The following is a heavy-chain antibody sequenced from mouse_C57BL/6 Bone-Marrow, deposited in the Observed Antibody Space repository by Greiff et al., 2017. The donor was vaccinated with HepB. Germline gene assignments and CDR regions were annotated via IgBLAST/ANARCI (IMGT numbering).Heavy chain of an antibody. Sequence: VQLKESGGGLVKPGGSLKLSCAASGFTFSDYGMHWVRQAPEKGLEWVAYISSGSSTIYYADTVKGRFTISRDNAKNTLFLQMTSLRSEDTAMYYCARRYGSSLSWFAYWGQGTLVTVSA. CDR3: ARRYGSSLSWFAY. CDR1: GFTFSDYG. J-gene: IGHJ3*01. D-gene: IGHD1-1*01. CDR2: ISSGSSTI. V-gene: IGHV5-17*01.